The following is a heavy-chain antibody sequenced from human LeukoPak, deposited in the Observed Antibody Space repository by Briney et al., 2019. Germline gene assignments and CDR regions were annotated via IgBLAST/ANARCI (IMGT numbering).Heavy chain of an antibody. J-gene: IGHJ5*02. CDR1: GGSFSGYY. CDR2: INHSGST. V-gene: IGHV4-34*01. D-gene: IGHD2-2*01. CDR3: ARQRSRTRFDP. Sequence: SETLSLTCAVYGGSFSGYYWSWIRQPPGKGLEWIGEINHSGSTNYNPSLKSRVTISVDTSKNQFSLKLSSVTAADTAVYYCARQRSRTRFDPWGQGTLVTVSS.